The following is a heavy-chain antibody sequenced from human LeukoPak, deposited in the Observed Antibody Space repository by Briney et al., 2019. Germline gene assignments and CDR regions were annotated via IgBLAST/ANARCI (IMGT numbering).Heavy chain of an antibody. J-gene: IGHJ4*02. CDR2: INPNSGGT. Sequence: ASVKVSCKASGYTFTGYYMHCVRQAPGQGLEWMGWINPNSGGTNYAQKFQGRVTMTRDTSISTAYMELTRLRPDDTAVYYCVRGTHSWFYFDYWGQGTLVTVSS. CDR3: VRGTHSWFYFDY. V-gene: IGHV1-2*02. D-gene: IGHD6-13*01. CDR1: GYTFTGYY.